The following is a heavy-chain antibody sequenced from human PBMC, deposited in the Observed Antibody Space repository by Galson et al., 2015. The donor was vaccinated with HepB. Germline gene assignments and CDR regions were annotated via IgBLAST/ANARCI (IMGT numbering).Heavy chain of an antibody. Sequence: SLRLSCAVSGFTFRSYAMSWVRQAPGKGLEWVSSISGSGGSTYYADSVKGRFTISRDNSKNTVYLQMKSLRAEDTARFYCAKGLEEGWYEDHWGQGTLVTVSS. D-gene: IGHD6-19*01. CDR2: ISGSGGST. V-gene: IGHV3-23*01. CDR3: AKGLEEGWYEDH. CDR1: GFTFRSYA. J-gene: IGHJ4*02.